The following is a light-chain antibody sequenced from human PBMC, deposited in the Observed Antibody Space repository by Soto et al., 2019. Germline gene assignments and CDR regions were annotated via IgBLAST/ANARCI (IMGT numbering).Light chain of an antibody. V-gene: IGKV3-15*01. CDR3: QQYNNWPRT. Sequence: EIVMTQSPTTLSVSPGERAALSCRASQSVSSNLAWYQQKPGQAPRLLIDAASTRATGIPARFSGSGSGTEFTLTISSLQSEDFAVYYCQQYNNWPRTFGQGTKVDI. CDR2: AAS. J-gene: IGKJ1*01. CDR1: QSVSSN.